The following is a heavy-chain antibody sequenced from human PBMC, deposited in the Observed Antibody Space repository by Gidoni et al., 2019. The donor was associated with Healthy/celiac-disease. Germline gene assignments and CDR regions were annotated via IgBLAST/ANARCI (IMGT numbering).Heavy chain of an antibody. CDR1: GFTFSSYA. V-gene: IGHV3-23*01. CDR3: AKVVYDSSGYYQVFDY. D-gene: IGHD3-22*01. J-gene: IGHJ4*02. Sequence: EVQLLESGGGLVQPGGSLRLSCAASGFTFSSYAMSWVRQAPGKGLEWVSAISGSGGSTYYADSVKGRFTISRDNSKNTLYLQMNSLRAEDTAVYYCAKVVYDSSGYYQVFDYWGQGTLVTVSS. CDR2: ISGSGGST.